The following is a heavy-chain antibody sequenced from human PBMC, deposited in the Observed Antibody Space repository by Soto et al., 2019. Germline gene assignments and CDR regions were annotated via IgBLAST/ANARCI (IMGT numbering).Heavy chain of an antibody. CDR2: IIHSGST. J-gene: IGHJ6*02. D-gene: IGHD5-18*01. V-gene: IGHV4-34*12. CDR3: ARRSIYSYGYYYYGMDV. Sequence: PSETLSLTCVVYGGSFSGYFWSWIRQPPGKGLEWIGYIIHSGSTNYNPSLKSRVTISVDTSKNQFSLKLSSVTAADTAVYYCARRSIYSYGYYYYGMDVWGQGTTVTVSS. CDR1: GGSFSGYF.